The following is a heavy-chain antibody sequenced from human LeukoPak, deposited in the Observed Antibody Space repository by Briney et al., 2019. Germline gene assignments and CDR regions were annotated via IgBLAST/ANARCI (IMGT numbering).Heavy chain of an antibody. V-gene: IGHV3-7*01. CDR1: GFTFSSFE. CDR2: IKQDGTEQ. CDR3: ARDYSG. D-gene: IGHD1-26*01. J-gene: IGHJ4*02. Sequence: GGSLRLSCTVSGFTFSSFEMTWVRQVPGKGLEWLANIKQDGTEQNYLNSVKGRFTISRDNAKNSLYLQMNSLRVEDTAVYYCARDYSGWGQGTLVTVSS.